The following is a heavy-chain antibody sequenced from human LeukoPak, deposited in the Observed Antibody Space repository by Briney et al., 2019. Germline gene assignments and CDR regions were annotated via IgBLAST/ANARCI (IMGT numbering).Heavy chain of an antibody. CDR1: GGSISSATYY. J-gene: IGHJ5*02. Sequence: KPSQTLSLTCTVSGGSISSATYYWGWLRQPPGKGLEWIGSIYYSASTYYNPSLKSRVTISVDTSKNQFSLNLSSVTAADTAVYYCARNYYDFWSGYYGPWFDPWGQGTLVTVSS. CDR3: ARNYYDFWSGYYGPWFDP. D-gene: IGHD3-3*01. V-gene: IGHV4-39*01. CDR2: IYYSAST.